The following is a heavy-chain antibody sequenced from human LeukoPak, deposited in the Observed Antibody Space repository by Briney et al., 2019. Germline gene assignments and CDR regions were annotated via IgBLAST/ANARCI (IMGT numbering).Heavy chain of an antibody. CDR2: ISAYNGNT. Sequence: GSVKVSCKASGYTFTSYGISWVRQAPGQGLEWMGWISAYNGNTNYAQKLQGRVTMTTDTSTSTAYMELRSLRSDDTAVYYCARDPPSGATSPYFQHWGQGTLVTVSS. J-gene: IGHJ1*01. V-gene: IGHV1-18*01. CDR3: ARDPPSGATSPYFQH. D-gene: IGHD1-26*01. CDR1: GYTFTSYG.